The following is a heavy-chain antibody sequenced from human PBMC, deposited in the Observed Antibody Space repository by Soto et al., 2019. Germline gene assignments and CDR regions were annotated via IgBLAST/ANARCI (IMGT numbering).Heavy chain of an antibody. D-gene: IGHD6-6*01. V-gene: IGHV3-48*03. CDR1: GFTFSSYE. J-gene: IGHJ4*02. CDR3: SSIAARTTDY. CDR2: ISSSGSTI. Sequence: EVQLVESGGGLVQPGGSLRLSCAASGFTFSSYEMNWVRQAPGKGLEWVSYISSSGSTIYYADSVKGRFTISRDNAKNSLYLQMNSLRAEDTAVYYCSSIAARTTDYGGQGTLVTVSS.